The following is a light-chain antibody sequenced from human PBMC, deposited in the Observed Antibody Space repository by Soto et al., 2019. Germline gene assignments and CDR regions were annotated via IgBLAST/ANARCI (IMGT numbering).Light chain of an antibody. V-gene: IGKV3-20*01. CDR3: QQYGTSPALFA. Sequence: EIVLTQSPVTLSLSPGERATLSCRASQSVSSNYLAWYQQKPGQAPRLLIYGAYRRATGIPDRFSGIGSGTDYTLTISRLEPEDFAVYYCQQYGTSPALFAFGPGTKVDIK. CDR1: QSVSSNY. CDR2: GAY. J-gene: IGKJ3*01.